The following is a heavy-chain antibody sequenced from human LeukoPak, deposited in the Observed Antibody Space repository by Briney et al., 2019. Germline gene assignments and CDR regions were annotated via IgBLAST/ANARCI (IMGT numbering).Heavy chain of an antibody. J-gene: IGHJ6*03. D-gene: IGHD1-1*01. CDR3: ARGKLQRTKYYYYNIDV. V-gene: IGHV1-69*06. CDR2: IIPIFGTA. Sequence: GASVTVSCKASRGTFSNYAISWVRQAPGQGLEWMGGIIPIFGTANYAQKFQGRVTITADKSTSTAYMELSSLRSEDTAVYYCARGKLQRTKYYYYNIDVWGKGTTVTVSS. CDR1: RGTFSNYA.